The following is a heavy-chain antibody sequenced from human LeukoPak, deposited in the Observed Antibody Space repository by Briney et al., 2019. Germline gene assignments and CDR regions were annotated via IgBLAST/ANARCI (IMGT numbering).Heavy chain of an antibody. CDR3: AKDGSWGDYQFYFYMDV. CDR1: GFTFGSFA. CDR2: ISGSGYYT. Sequence: GGSLRLSCEAPGFTFGSFAMSWVRQAPGKGLEWVSGISGSGYYTYYADSVKGRFTISRDNSKNTLYIELNSLRAEDTALYFCAKDGSWGDYQFYFYMDVWGKGTTVTVSS. D-gene: IGHD3-16*01. V-gene: IGHV3-23*01. J-gene: IGHJ6*03.